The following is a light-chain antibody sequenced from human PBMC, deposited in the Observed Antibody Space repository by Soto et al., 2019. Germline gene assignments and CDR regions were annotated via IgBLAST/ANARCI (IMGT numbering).Light chain of an antibody. CDR2: DAF. J-gene: IGKJ1*01. CDR3: QRYNTYSRT. V-gene: IGKV1-5*01. Sequence: DIQMTQSPSTLSASVGDRVTITCRASQSIGSWLAWYQHKPGKAPKLLIFDAFSLESGVPSRFSGSGSATEFTLTISSLQPDDFATYYCQRYNTYSRTFGQGTNVEIK. CDR1: QSIGSW.